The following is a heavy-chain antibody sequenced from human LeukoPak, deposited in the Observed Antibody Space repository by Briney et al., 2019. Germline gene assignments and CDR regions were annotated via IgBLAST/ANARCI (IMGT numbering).Heavy chain of an antibody. CDR3: AREWGGATPFDY. J-gene: IGHJ4*02. D-gene: IGHD1-26*01. V-gene: IGHV3-21*01. Sequence: PSETLSLTCAVYDGSFSGYYWSWIRQPPGKGLEWVSSISSSSSYIYYADSVKGRFTISRDNAKNSLYLQMNSLRAEDTAVYYCAREWGGATPFDYWGQGTLVTVSS. CDR1: DGSFSGYY. CDR2: ISSSSSYI.